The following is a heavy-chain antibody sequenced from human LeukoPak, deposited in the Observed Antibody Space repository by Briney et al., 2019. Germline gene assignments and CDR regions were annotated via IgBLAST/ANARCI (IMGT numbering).Heavy chain of an antibody. J-gene: IGHJ6*02. CDR2: ISSSSSYI. Sequence: KPGGSLRLSCAASGFTFSSYSMNWVRQAPGKGLEWVSSISSSSSYIYYADSVKGRFTISRDNAKNSLYLQMNSLRVEDTAMYYSARVGCSGGRCPGYGMDVWGQGTTVTVSS. CDR3: ARVGCSGGRCPGYGMDV. CDR1: GFTFSSYS. V-gene: IGHV3-21*01. D-gene: IGHD2-15*01.